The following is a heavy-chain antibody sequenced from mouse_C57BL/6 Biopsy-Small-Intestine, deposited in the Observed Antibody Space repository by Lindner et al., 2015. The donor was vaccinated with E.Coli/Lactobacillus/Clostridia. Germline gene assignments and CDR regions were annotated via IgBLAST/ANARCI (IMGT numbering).Heavy chain of an antibody. CDR1: GYTFSGFY. CDR3: ARDLTGYSTTWNDAAWGY. D-gene: IGHD2-5*01. Sequence: SVKVSCKSSGYTFSGFYIHWVRQAPGQGPEWMASINPDNGDTNYAQKFQGWVTVTRDTSIATAYMELSSLSADDTAVYFCARDLTGYSTTWNDAAWGYWGQGTLVTVSS. V-gene: IGHV1-84*01. J-gene: IGHJ4*01. CDR2: INPDNGDT.